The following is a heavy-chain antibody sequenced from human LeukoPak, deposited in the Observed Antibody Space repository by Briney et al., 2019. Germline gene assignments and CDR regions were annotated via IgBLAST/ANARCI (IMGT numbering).Heavy chain of an antibody. CDR2: INHSGSI. J-gene: IGHJ4*02. D-gene: IGHD4-23*01. CDR1: GGSFSGYS. V-gene: IGHV4-34*01. Sequence: SETLSLTCAVYGGSFSGYSWSWVRQPPGKGLEWIGEINHSGSINYNPSLKSRVTISVDTSKRQFSLKLNSVTAADTAVYYCARHSSMTTVVFDYWGQGTLVTVSS. CDR3: ARHSSMTTVVFDY.